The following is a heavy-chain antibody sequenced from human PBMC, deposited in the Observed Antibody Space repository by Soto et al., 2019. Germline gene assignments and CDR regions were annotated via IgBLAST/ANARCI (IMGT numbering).Heavy chain of an antibody. J-gene: IGHJ6*03. CDR2: IIPILGIA. D-gene: IGHD2-2*01. CDR3: AREYWRDPGDIVVVPAASHYYYYMDV. V-gene: IGHV1-69*04. CDR1: GGTFSSYT. Sequence: GASVKVSCKASGGTFSSYTISWVRQAPGQGLEWMGRIIPILGIANYAQKFQGRVTITADKSTGTAYMELSSLRSEDTAVYYCAREYWRDPGDIVVVPAASHYYYYMDVWGKGTTVTVSS.